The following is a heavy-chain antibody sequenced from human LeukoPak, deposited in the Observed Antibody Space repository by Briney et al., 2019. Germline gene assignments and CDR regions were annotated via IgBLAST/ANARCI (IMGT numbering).Heavy chain of an antibody. Sequence: PSETLSLTCTVSGGSISSYYWSWIRQPPGKGLEWIGYIYYSGSTNYNPSLKSRVTISVDTSKNQFSLKLSSVTAADTAVYHCASFDYYDSSGLWAWGQGTLVTVSS. D-gene: IGHD3-22*01. CDR1: GGSISSYY. CDR2: IYYSGST. CDR3: ASFDYYDSSGLWA. V-gene: IGHV4-59*01. J-gene: IGHJ4*02.